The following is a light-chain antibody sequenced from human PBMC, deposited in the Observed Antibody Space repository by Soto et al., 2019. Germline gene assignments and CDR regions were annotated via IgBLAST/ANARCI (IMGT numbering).Light chain of an antibody. CDR2: EVS. V-gene: IGLV2-18*01. CDR1: SGDVGSYNR. Sequence: QSALTQPPSASGSPGQSVTISCTGTSGDVGSYNRVSWYQQPPGTAPKVMIYEVSNRPSGVPDRFSGSKSGNTASLTISGLQAEDEADYYCSLYTSSSTYVFGTGTKVTVL. CDR3: SLYTSSSTYV. J-gene: IGLJ1*01.